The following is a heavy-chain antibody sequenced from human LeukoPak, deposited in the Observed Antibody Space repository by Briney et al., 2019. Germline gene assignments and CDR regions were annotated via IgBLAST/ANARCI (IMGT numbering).Heavy chain of an antibody. CDR1: GFTFSSHG. V-gene: IGHV3-23*01. Sequence: GETLRLSCAASGFTFSSHGMNWVRQAPGKGLEWVSGISGSGGNTYYADSVKGRFTISRDNSKNTLYLQMNSLRAEDTAVYYCAKDEQWLVRVYYYYYMDVWAKGPRSPSP. J-gene: IGHJ6*03. CDR3: AKDEQWLVRVYYYYYMDV. D-gene: IGHD6-19*01. CDR2: ISGSGGNT.